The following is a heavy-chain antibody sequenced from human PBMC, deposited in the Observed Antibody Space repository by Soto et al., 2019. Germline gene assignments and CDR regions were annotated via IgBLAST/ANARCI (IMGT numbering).Heavy chain of an antibody. CDR2: IYYSGST. V-gene: IGHV4-31*03. J-gene: IGHJ3*02. D-gene: IGHD2-2*02. CDR1: GGSISSGGYY. Sequence: NPSETLSLTCTVSGGSISSGGYYWSWIRQHPGKGLEWIGYIYYSGSTYYNPSLKSRVTISVDTSKNQFSLKLSSVTAADTAVYYCARGANTEAFDIWGQGTMVTVSS. CDR3: ARGANTEAFDI.